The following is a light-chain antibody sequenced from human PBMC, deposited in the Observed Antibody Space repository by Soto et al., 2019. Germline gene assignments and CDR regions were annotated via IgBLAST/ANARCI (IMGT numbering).Light chain of an antibody. CDR3: NSYTSSTANV. CDR1: SSDVGGYNY. Sequence: QSVLTQPASVSGSPGQSITISCTGTSSDVGGYNYVSWYQLHPGKAPKLIIYEVSNRPSGVSNRFSGSKSGNTASLTISGRQAEDEADYYCNSYTSSTANVFGTGTKVTV. J-gene: IGLJ1*01. V-gene: IGLV2-14*01. CDR2: EVS.